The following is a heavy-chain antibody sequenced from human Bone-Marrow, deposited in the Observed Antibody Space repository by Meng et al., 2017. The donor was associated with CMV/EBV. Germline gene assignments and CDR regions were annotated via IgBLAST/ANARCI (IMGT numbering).Heavy chain of an antibody. CDR3: ARGSTSVTMIVVVFTAASLAYDS. V-gene: IGHV4-34*01. CDR1: GGSFSGYD. CDR2: INHRGST. D-gene: IGHD3-22*01. J-gene: IGHJ4*02. Sequence: SETLSLTCAVHGGSFSGYDWTWIRQSQGKGLEWIGEINHRGSTNYNPSLKSRLTISLDTSKNQFSLKLKSVTAADTAVYYCARGSTSVTMIVVVFTAASLAYDSWGQGTLVTFSS.